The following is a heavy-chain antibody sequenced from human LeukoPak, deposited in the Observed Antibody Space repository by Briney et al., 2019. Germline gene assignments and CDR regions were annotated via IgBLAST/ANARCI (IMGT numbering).Heavy chain of an antibody. CDR1: GYTFTSYD. V-gene: IGHV1-46*01. Sequence: ASVKVSCKASGYTFTSYDINWVRQATGQGLEWMGIINPSGGSTSYAQKFQGRVTMTRDTSTSTVYMELSSLRSEDTAVYYCAREIAVQRYYFDYWGQGTLVTVSS. CDR3: AREIAVQRYYFDY. J-gene: IGHJ4*02. D-gene: IGHD2-21*01. CDR2: INPSGGST.